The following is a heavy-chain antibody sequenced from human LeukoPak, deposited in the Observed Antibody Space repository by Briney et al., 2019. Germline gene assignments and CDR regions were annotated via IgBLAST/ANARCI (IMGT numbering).Heavy chain of an antibody. J-gene: IGHJ4*02. V-gene: IGHV4-34*01. CDR1: GGSFSGYY. D-gene: IGHD3-3*01. CDR3: ARGRRMYYDFWSGYYFFDY. CDR2: INHSGST. Sequence: PSETLSLTCAVYGGSFSGYYWSWIRQPPGKGLEWMGEINHSGSTNYNPSLKSRVTISVDTSKNQFSLKLRSVTAADRAVYYCARGRRMYYDFWSGYYFFDYWGQGTLVTVSS.